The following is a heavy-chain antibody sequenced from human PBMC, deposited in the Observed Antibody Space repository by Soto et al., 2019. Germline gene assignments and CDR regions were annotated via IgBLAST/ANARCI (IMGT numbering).Heavy chain of an antibody. CDR1: GYTFTSYG. V-gene: IGHV1-18*01. CDR2: ISAYNGNT. J-gene: IGHJ4*02. D-gene: IGHD4-17*01. Sequence: ASVKVSCKASGYTFTSYGISWVRQAPGQGPEWMGWISAYNGNTNYAQKLQGRVTMTTDTSTSTAYMELRSLRSDDTAVYYCATGPSDYVALYFDYWGQGTLVTVSS. CDR3: ATGPSDYVALYFDY.